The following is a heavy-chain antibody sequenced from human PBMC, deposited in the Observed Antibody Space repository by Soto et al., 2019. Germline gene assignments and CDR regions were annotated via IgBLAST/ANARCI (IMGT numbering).Heavy chain of an antibody. Sequence: EVQLVESGGGLVQPGGSLRLSCAASVFTFSSYWMSWVRQAPGKGLEWVANIKQDGSEKYYVDSVKGRFTISRDNAKNSLYLQMNSLRAEDTAVYYCAREKVVAATEYFDLWGRGTLVTVSS. CDR3: AREKVVAATEYFDL. J-gene: IGHJ2*01. CDR1: VFTFSSYW. CDR2: IKQDGSEK. D-gene: IGHD2-15*01. V-gene: IGHV3-7*03.